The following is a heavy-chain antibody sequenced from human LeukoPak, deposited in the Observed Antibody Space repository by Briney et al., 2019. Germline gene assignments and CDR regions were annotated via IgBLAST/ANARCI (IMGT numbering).Heavy chain of an antibody. D-gene: IGHD4-17*01. CDR3: VKEAVTTSYPVFDP. Sequence: GGSLRLSCAASGFMFSDYWMSWVRQAPGKGPEWVANINPHGSQQYSVDSLKGRFTVSRDNAKKSFYLQMNYLRAEDTAVYYCVKEAVTTSYPVFDPWGQGTLVTVSS. CDR2: INPHGSQQ. V-gene: IGHV3-7*01. J-gene: IGHJ5*02. CDR1: GFMFSDYW.